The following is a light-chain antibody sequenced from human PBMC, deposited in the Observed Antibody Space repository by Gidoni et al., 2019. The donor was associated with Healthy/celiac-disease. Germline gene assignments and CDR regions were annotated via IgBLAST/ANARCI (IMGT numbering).Light chain of an antibody. CDR2: LGS. CDR1: QSLLHSNGYNY. CDR3: MQALQTPRYT. V-gene: IGKV2-28*01. J-gene: IGKJ2*01. Sequence: DIVMTQSPLSLHVTPGEPASISCRSSQSLLHSNGYNYLDWYLQKPGQSPQLLIYLGSNRASGVPDRFSGSGSGTDFTLKISRVEAEDVGVYYCMQALQTPRYTFGQGTKLEIK.